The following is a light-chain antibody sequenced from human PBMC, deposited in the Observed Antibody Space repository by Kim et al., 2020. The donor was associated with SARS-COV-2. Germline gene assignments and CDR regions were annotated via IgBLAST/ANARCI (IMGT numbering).Light chain of an antibody. CDR3: QQYSSHSDFT. J-gene: IGKJ2*01. CDR2: RAS. CDR1: QNVDHW. Sequence: DIQMTQSPSTLSASVGDIVIITCRASQNVDHWLAWYQQKAGKAPTLLIYRASALETGVPSRFSGSGSGTKFTLTISSLQPDDFATYFCQQYSSHSDFTFGQGTKLEI. V-gene: IGKV1-5*03.